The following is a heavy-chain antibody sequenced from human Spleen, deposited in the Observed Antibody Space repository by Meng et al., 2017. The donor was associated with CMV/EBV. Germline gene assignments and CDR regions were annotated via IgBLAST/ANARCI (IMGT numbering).Heavy chain of an antibody. CDR3: ARTVPSPRWYFDY. J-gene: IGHJ4*02. V-gene: IGHV4-38-2*02. CDR1: GYSISSGYY. D-gene: IGHD4-17*01. Sequence: SETLSLTCTVSGYSISSGYYWGWIRQPPGKGLEWMGSIYHSGSTYYNPSLKSRVTISVDTSKNQFSLKLSSVTAADTAVYYCARTVPSPRWYFDYWGQGTLVTVSS. CDR2: IYHSGST.